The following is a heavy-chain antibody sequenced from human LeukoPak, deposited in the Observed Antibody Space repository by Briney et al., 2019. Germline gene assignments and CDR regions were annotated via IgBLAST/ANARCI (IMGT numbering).Heavy chain of an antibody. J-gene: IGHJ4*02. V-gene: IGHV3-48*01. CDR2: ISSSSSTI. CDR1: GFTFSSYS. CDR3: ARGIAAAGTPYYFGY. D-gene: IGHD6-13*01. Sequence: GGSLRLSCAASGFTFSSYSMNWVRQAPGKGLEWVSYISSSSSTIYYADSVKGRFTISRDNAKNSLYLQMNSLRAEDTAVYYCARGIAAAGTPYYFGYWGQGTLVTVSS.